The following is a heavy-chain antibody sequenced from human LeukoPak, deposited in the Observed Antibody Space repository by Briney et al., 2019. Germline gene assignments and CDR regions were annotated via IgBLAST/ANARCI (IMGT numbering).Heavy chain of an antibody. Sequence: GGPLRLSCAASGLTFSTFGMQWVRQAPGKGLEGGAFIRFDGSNTYYAAPLTGRFTLSRDNSKNTLYLPMNSLRAQDTAIYFCAKGGYYFDYWGQGALVIVSS. V-gene: IGHV3-30*02. CDR1: GLTFSTFG. CDR3: AKGGYYFDY. J-gene: IGHJ4*02. CDR2: IRFDGSNT.